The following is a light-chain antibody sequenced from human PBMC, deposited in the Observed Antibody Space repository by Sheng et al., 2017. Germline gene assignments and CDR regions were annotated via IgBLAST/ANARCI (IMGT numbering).Light chain of an antibody. CDR1: QSISST. CDR3: QQYNNWPLT. CDR2: GAS. J-gene: IGKJ4*01. Sequence: EIVMTQSPATLSVSPGERATLSCRASQSISSTLAWYQHKPGQAPRLLIYGASTRATAFPARFSGSGSGTEFTLTISSLQSEDFAVYYCQQYNNWPLTFGGGTKVEIK. V-gene: IGKV3-15*01.